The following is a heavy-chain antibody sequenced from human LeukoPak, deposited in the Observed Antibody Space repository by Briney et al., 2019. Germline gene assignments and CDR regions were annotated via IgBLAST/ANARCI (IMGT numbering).Heavy chain of an antibody. Sequence: SETLSLTCTVSGGSISSSSYYWGWIRQPPGKGLEWLGSIYYSGSTYYNPSLKSRVTISVDTSKNQFSLKLSSVTAADTAVYYCAKCRALWFGELPFDYWGQGTLVTVSS. V-gene: IGHV4-39*01. CDR3: AKCRALWFGELPFDY. CDR2: IYYSGST. J-gene: IGHJ4*02. D-gene: IGHD3-10*01. CDR1: GGSISSSSYY.